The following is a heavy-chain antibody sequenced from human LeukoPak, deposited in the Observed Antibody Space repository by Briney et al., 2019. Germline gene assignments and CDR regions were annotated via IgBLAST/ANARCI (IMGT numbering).Heavy chain of an antibody. D-gene: IGHD1-26*01. CDR1: GFTFSSYA. J-gene: IGHJ6*03. Sequence: GGSLRLSCAASGFTFSSYAMSWVRQAPGKGLEWVSSINNNGVSTYYADSVKGRFTISRDNSKNTLYLQMHSLRAEDTALYFCAKDLEWELPYYYYMDVWGKGTTVTVSS. CDR2: INNNGVST. V-gene: IGHV3-23*01. CDR3: AKDLEWELPYYYYMDV.